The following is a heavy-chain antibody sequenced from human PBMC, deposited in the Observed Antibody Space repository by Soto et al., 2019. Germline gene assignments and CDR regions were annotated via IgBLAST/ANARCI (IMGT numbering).Heavy chain of an antibody. CDR3: SRYNRRRYHFDF. D-gene: IGHD1-1*01. CDR2: IIPIFGTI. Sequence: QVQLVQSGAEVEKPGSSVKVSCKASGGTFRSYAIYWVRQAPGQGLEWMGGIIPIFGTINHAQKLQGRVTINADESTTTAYMELDSLRSEDTAVYDSSRYNRRRYHFDFWGQGTVVTVSS. CDR1: GGTFRSYA. J-gene: IGHJ4*02. V-gene: IGHV1-69*01.